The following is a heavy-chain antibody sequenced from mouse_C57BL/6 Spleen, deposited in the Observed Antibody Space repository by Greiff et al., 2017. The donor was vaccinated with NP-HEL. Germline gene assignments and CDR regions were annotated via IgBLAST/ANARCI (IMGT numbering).Heavy chain of an antibody. CDR1: GYTFTDYY. J-gene: IGHJ4*01. D-gene: IGHD1-1*01. CDR2: INPYNGGT. CDR3: ARWPRLTTVVERIMDY. V-gene: IGHV1-19*01. Sequence: EVQLQQSGPVLVKPGASVKMSCKASGYTFTDYYMNWVKQSHGKSLEWIGVINPYNGGTSYNQKFKGKATLTVDKSSSTAYMELNSLTSEDSAVYYCARWPRLTTVVERIMDYWGQGTSVTVSS.